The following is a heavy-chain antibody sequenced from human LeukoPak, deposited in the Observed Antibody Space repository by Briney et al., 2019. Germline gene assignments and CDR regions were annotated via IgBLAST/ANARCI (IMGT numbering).Heavy chain of an antibody. D-gene: IGHD3-22*01. V-gene: IGHV4-59*01. J-gene: IGHJ4*02. Sequence: SETLSLTCTVSGGSISSYYWSWLRQPPGKGLEWIGYIYYSGSTNYNPSLKSRVTISVDTSKNQFSLKLSSVTAADTAVYYCAAYDSTLFDYWGQGTLVTVPS. CDR1: GGSISSYY. CDR2: IYYSGST. CDR3: AAYDSTLFDY.